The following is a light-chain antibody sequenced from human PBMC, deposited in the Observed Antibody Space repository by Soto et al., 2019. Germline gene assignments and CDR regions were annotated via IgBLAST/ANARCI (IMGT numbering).Light chain of an antibody. V-gene: IGKV4-1*01. CDR2: WAS. CDR1: QSVLDNLKNKNH. CDR3: QQHYNVPPWT. J-gene: IGKJ1*01. Sequence: DIVMTQFPDSLAVSLGERATINCTSSQSVLDNLKNKNHLAWYQQKAGQPPKLLISWASARESGVPDRFSGSGSGTHFTLTISSLQAEDVAVYYCQQHYNVPPWTFGQGTKVEIK.